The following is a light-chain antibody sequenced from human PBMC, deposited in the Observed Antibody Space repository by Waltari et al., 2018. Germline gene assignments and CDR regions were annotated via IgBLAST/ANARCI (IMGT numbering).Light chain of an antibody. Sequence: DIQMTQSPSSLSASVGDGVTITCQASQDIANYLNWYQHKPGKAPKPLVYDASNLHSGVPSRFSGSGSGTHFTFTITGLQPEDIATYYCQYSYNPPYTFGQGTKLEIK. J-gene: IGKJ2*01. V-gene: IGKV1-33*01. CDR2: DAS. CDR3: QYSYNPPYT. CDR1: QDIANY.